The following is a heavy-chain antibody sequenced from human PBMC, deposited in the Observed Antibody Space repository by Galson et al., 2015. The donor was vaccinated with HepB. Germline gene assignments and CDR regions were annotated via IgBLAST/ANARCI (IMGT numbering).Heavy chain of an antibody. V-gene: IGHV2-70*11. CDR3: ARSITMVRGVNNWFDP. D-gene: IGHD3-10*01. Sequence: PALVKPTQTLTLTCTFSGFSLSTSGMCVSWIRQPPGKALEWLARIDWDDDKYYSTSLKTRLTISKDTSKNQVVLTMTNMDPVDTATYYCARSITMVRGVNNWFDPWGQGTLVTVSS. CDR2: IDWDDDK. J-gene: IGHJ5*02. CDR1: GFSLSTSGMC.